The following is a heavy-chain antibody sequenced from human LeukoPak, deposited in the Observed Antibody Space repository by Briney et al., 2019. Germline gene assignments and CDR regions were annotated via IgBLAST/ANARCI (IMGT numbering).Heavy chain of an antibody. D-gene: IGHD2-2*01. CDR1: EFTFSSYA. V-gene: IGHV3-23*01. Sequence: PGGSLRPSCAASEFTFSSYAMSWVRQPPGKGLDWVSPISGSGGSTYYANSVKGRFTISRDNSKNTLHLQMNSLRAEDTAVYYCAKSKYQLPESWFDPWGQGTLVTVSS. CDR2: ISGSGGST. J-gene: IGHJ5*02. CDR3: AKSKYQLPESWFDP.